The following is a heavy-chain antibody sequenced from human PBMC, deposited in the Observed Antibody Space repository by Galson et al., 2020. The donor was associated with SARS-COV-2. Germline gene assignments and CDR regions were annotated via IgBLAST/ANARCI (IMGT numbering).Heavy chain of an antibody. Sequence: GGSLRLSCAASAFTLSSYWMHWVRQAPGNGLVWVSRINSDGSSTSYADSVKGRFTISRDNAKNTLYLQMNSLRAEDTAVYYCARGDYDILTGYPNWFDPWGQGTLVTVSS. V-gene: IGHV3-74*01. CDR2: INSDGSST. J-gene: IGHJ5*02. D-gene: IGHD3-9*01. CDR1: AFTLSSYW. CDR3: ARGDYDILTGYPNWFDP.